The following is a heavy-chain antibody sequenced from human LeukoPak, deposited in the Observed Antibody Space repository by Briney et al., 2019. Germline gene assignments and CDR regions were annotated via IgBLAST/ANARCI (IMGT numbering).Heavy chain of an antibody. D-gene: IGHD6-13*01. V-gene: IGHV3-23*01. Sequence: GGSLRLSCAVSGFTFRNYAMSWVRQAPGTGPEWVSAISASDGGTYYSDSVKGRFTISRDNSKNTLYLQLNSLRGEDTAVYYCAKGGYTTSWYNFDYWGQGTLVTVSS. J-gene: IGHJ4*02. CDR3: AKGGYTTSWYNFDY. CDR2: ISASDGGT. CDR1: GFTFRNYA.